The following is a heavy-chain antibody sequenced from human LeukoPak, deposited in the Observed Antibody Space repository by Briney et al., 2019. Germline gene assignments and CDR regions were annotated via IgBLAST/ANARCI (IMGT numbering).Heavy chain of an antibody. CDR3: ARHGDDYVLSDRTFDY. J-gene: IGHJ4*02. V-gene: IGHV5-51*01. Sequence: GESLKISCKGSGYSFTSYWIGWVRQMPGQGLEWMGIIYPGDSDTRYSPSFQGQVTISADKSISTAYLQWSSLKASDTAMYYCARHGDDYVLSDRTFDYWGQGTLVTVSS. D-gene: IGHD3-16*01. CDR1: GYSFTSYW. CDR2: IYPGDSDT.